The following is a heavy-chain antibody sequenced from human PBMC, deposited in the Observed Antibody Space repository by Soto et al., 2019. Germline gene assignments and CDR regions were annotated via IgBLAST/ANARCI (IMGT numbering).Heavy chain of an antibody. Sequence: SVKVSCKASGGTFSSYTISWVRQAPGQGLEWMGRIIPILGIANYAQKFQGRVTITADKSTSTAYMELSSLRSEDTAVYYCARDSGYSSGWYGYWGQGTLVTVSS. V-gene: IGHV1-69*04. CDR1: GGTFSSYT. J-gene: IGHJ4*02. CDR3: ARDSGYSSGWYGY. CDR2: IIPILGIA. D-gene: IGHD6-19*01.